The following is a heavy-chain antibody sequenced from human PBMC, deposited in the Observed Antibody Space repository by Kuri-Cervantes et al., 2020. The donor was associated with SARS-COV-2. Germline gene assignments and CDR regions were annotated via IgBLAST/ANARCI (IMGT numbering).Heavy chain of an antibody. CDR1: GFTFSRSW. Sequence: GESLKISCAASGFTFSRSWMLWVRQAPGKGLVWVSRINSDGSVTSYPDSVEGRFTISRDNAKNTLSLQMNSLSAEDTAVYYCARGHGAAAFGLRYWFDPWGQGTLVTVSS. CDR3: ARGHGAAAFGLRYWFDP. J-gene: IGHJ5*02. D-gene: IGHD6-13*01. CDR2: INSDGSVT. V-gene: IGHV3-74*01.